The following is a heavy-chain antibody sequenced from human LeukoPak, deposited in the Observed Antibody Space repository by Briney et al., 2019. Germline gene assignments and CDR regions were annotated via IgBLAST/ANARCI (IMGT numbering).Heavy chain of an antibody. CDR1: GGSFSGYY. D-gene: IGHD3-9*01. Sequence: SETLSLTCAVYGGSFSGYYWGWIRQPPGKGLEWIGEINHSGSTNYNPSLKSRVTISVDTSKNQFSLKLSSVTAADTAVYYCARSPRLGDILTGYYSDYWGQGTLVTVSS. J-gene: IGHJ4*02. V-gene: IGHV4-34*01. CDR3: ARSPRLGDILTGYYSDY. CDR2: INHSGST.